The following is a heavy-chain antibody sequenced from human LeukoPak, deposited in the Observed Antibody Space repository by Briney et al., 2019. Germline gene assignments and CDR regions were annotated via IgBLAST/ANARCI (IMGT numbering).Heavy chain of an antibody. CDR1: GGSISGHY. CDR3: AREESGSGMGDAFDI. V-gene: IGHV4-59*11. Sequence: SETLSLTCTVSGGSISGHYWSWIRQPPGKGLEWIGYIYYSGTTNYNPSLKSRVTISVDTSKNQFSLKLSSVTAADTAVYYCAREESGSGMGDAFDIWGQGTMVTVSS. J-gene: IGHJ3*02. CDR2: IYYSGTT. D-gene: IGHD3-10*01.